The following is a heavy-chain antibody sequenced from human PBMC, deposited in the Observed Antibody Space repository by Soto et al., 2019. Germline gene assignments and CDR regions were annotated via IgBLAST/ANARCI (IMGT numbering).Heavy chain of an antibody. V-gene: IGHV1-3*01. CDR3: XXXGDVVGLDL. CDR1: GYPXXXXX. Sequence: QVQLLQSGAEVKKPGASVKVSCKASGYPXXXXXXXXXWVRQAPGQRLEWMGWIDPGSGNTKYSQTFQGRVTFTRDXXASXXXXXXXXXXXXXXXXXXXXXXGDVVGLDLWGQGTLVIVSS. D-gene: IGHD2-15*01. J-gene: IGHJ5*02. CDR2: IDPGSGNT.